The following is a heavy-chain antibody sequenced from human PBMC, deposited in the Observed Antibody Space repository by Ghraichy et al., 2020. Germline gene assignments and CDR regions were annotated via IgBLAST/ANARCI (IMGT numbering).Heavy chain of an antibody. CDR1: GLIFSSYV. V-gene: IGHV3-23*01. D-gene: IGHD2-15*01. CDR2: IAGSGGNT. J-gene: IGHJ4*02. CDR3: AKEDAVSAVPDY. Sequence: GGSLRLSCAASGLIFSSYVMTWVRQAPGKGLEWVSAIAGSGGNTYYADFAEGRFTISRDNSRNTLYLQMNSLRAEDTAVYYCAKEDAVSAVPDYWGQGTLVTVSS.